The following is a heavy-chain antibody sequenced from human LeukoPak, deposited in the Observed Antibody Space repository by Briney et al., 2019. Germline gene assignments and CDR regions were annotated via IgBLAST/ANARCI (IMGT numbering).Heavy chain of an antibody. CDR3: AKEEAYGYDFWSGYSNFDY. J-gene: IGHJ4*02. V-gene: IGHV3-30*02. CDR2: IRYDGSNK. Sequence: GGSLRLSCAASGFTFSSYGMHWVRQAPGKGLEWVAFIRYDGSNKYYADSVKGRFTISRDNSKNTLYLQMNSLRAEDTAVYYCAKEEAYGYDFWSGYSNFDYWGQGTLVTVSS. CDR1: GFTFSSYG. D-gene: IGHD3-3*01.